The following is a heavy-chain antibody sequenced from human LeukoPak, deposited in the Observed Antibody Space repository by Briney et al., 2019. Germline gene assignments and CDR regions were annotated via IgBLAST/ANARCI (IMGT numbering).Heavy chain of an antibody. D-gene: IGHD4-17*01. CDR3: ARPIDYGDAFDI. J-gene: IGHJ3*02. Sequence: SETLSLTWVVSGYSISSGYYWGWIRQPPGKGLEWIGSIYHSGSTYYNPSLKSRVTISVDTSKNQFSLKLSSVTAADTAVYYCARPIDYGDAFDIWGQGTMVTVSS. CDR2: IYHSGST. CDR1: GYSISSGYY. V-gene: IGHV4-38-2*01.